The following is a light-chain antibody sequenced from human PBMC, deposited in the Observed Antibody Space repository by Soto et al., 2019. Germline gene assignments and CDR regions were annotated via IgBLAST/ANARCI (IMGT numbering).Light chain of an antibody. V-gene: IGKV1-9*01. CDR2: AAS. Sequence: DIQLTQSPSFLSASVGDRVTITCRASQGIRDFLAWYQQKPGKAPKLLIYAASTLQAGVPTRFSAFASGTEFTLNISNLHTADSATYYGQHFNGYPLTFGGGPKVEIK. J-gene: IGKJ4*01. CDR1: QGIRDF. CDR3: QHFNGYPLT.